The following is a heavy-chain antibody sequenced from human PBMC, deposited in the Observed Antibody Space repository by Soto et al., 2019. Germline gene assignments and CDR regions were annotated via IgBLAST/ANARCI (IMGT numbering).Heavy chain of an antibody. J-gene: IGHJ4*02. Sequence: GGSLRLSCAASEFTFSSYAMSWVRQAPGKGLEWVSAISGSGGSTYYADSVKGRFTISRDNSKNTLYLQMNSLRAEDTAVYYCAKGPSGSPLLYGVDYWGQGTLVTVSS. CDR1: EFTFSSYA. CDR2: ISGSGGST. V-gene: IGHV3-23*01. D-gene: IGHD2-8*01. CDR3: AKGPSGSPLLYGVDY.